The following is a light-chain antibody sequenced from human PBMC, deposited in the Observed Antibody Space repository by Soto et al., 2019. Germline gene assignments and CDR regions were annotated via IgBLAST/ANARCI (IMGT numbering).Light chain of an antibody. V-gene: IGKV3-20*01. Sequence: EIVLTQSPGTLSLSPGERATLSCRASQSVSNSYLAWYQQKPGQAPRLLIYGASSRATGIPDRFSGSGSGTDFTLTIIRLEPEDFAVYYWQQYGSSPRTFGQGTKVEIK. J-gene: IGKJ1*01. CDR2: GAS. CDR3: QQYGSSPRT. CDR1: QSVSNSY.